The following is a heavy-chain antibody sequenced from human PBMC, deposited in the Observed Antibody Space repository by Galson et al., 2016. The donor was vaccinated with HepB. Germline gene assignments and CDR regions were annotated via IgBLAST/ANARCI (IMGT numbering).Heavy chain of an antibody. CDR3: ARGGIVGAIFDY. V-gene: IGHV3-23*01. CDR1: GFTFRSYD. Sequence: SLRLSCAASGFTFRSYDMGWVRQAPGKGLEWVSTISGSGGRTYYADSVKGRFTISRDNAKNSLYLQMNSLRAEDTAVYYCARGGIVGAIFDYWGQGTLVTVSS. D-gene: IGHD1-26*01. J-gene: IGHJ4*02. CDR2: ISGSGGRT.